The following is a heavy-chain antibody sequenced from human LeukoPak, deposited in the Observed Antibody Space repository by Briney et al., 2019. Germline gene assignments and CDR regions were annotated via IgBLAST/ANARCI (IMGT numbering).Heavy chain of an antibody. D-gene: IGHD3-9*01. J-gene: IGHJ4*02. CDR2: INTNTGNP. CDR1: GYSFTSYA. Sequence: GASVKVSCKASGYSFTSYAMNWVRQAPGQGLEWVGWINTNTGNPTYAQGFTGRFVFPLDTSVSTAYLQISSLKAEDTAVYYCARDPPGDYDILTGDFDYWGQGTLVTASS. CDR3: ARDPPGDYDILTGDFDY. V-gene: IGHV7-4-1*02.